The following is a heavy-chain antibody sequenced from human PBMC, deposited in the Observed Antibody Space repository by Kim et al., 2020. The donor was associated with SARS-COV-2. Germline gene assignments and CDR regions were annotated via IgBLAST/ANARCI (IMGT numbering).Heavy chain of an antibody. J-gene: IGHJ4*02. Sequence: SETLSLTCTVSGGSISSYYWSWIRHPPGKGLEWIGYIYYSGSTNYNPSLKSRVTISVDTSKNQFSLKLSSVTAADTAVYYCARHKNPWGVPDYWGQGTLVTLSS. V-gene: IGHV4-59*08. CDR2: IYYSGST. CDR3: ARHKNPWGVPDY. D-gene: IGHD3-16*01. CDR1: GGSISSYY.